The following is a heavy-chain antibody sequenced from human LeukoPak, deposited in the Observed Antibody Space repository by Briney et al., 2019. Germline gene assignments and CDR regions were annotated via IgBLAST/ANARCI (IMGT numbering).Heavy chain of an antibody. V-gene: IGHV3-30*04. D-gene: IGHD3-16*01. J-gene: IGHJ4*02. CDR2: ISYDGSNK. Sequence: GGSLRLSCAASGFTFSSYAVHWVRQAPGKGLEWVAVISYDGSNKYYADSVKGRFTISRDNSKNTLYLQMSSLRAEDTAVYYCARGRLMQPFDYWGQGTLVTVSS. CDR3: ARGRLMQPFDY. CDR1: GFTFSSYA.